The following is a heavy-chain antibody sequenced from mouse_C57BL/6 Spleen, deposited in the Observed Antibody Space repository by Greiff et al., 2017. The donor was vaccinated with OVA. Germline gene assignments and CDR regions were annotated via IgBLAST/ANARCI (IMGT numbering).Heavy chain of an antibody. D-gene: IGHD1-1*01. V-gene: IGHV1-82*01. Sequence: VQLQQSGPELVKPGASVKISCKASGYAFSSSWMNWVKQRPGQGLEWIGRIYPGDGDTNYNGKFKGKATLTADKSSSTAYMQLSSLTSEDSAVYFGARGGFSTTVGGYFDVWGTGTTVTVSS. CDR1: GYAFSSSW. CDR3: ARGGFSTTVGGYFDV. J-gene: IGHJ1*03. CDR2: IYPGDGDT.